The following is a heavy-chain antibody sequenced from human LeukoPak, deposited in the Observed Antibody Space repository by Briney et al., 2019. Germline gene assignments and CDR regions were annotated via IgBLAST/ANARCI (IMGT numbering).Heavy chain of an antibody. CDR3: ARMYGIGELFNWFDP. Sequence: ASVKVSCKASGYTVTGYYMHWVRQAPGQGLEWMAILNPSGGSSNYAQKLQGRVTMTTDTSTSTAYMELRSLRSDDTAVYYCARMYGIGELFNWFDPWGQGTLVTVSS. V-gene: IGHV1-46*01. D-gene: IGHD3-10*01. J-gene: IGHJ5*02. CDR1: GYTVTGYY. CDR2: LNPSGGSS.